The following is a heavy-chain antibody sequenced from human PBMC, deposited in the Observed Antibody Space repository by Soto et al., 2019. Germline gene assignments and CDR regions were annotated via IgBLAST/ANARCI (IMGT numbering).Heavy chain of an antibody. Sequence: GGSLRLSCAASGFTFSGYGMHWVRQAPGKGLEWVAVIWYDGSNKYYADSVKGRFTISRDNSKNTLYLQMNSLRAEDTAVYYCARDHILTGNDAFDIWGQGTMVTVSS. CDR3: ARDHILTGNDAFDI. CDR2: IWYDGSNK. D-gene: IGHD3-9*01. CDR1: GFTFSGYG. J-gene: IGHJ3*02. V-gene: IGHV3-33*08.